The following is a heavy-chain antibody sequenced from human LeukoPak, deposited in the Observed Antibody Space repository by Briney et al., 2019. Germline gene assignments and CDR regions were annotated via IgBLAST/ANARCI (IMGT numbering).Heavy chain of an antibody. D-gene: IGHD5-12*01. CDR1: GYTFTSYG. CDR3: ARDLPKTGYVGASDI. CDR2: INPNSGGT. V-gene: IGHV1-2*02. J-gene: IGHJ3*02. Sequence: GASVKVSCKASGYTFTSYGISWVRQAPGQGLEWMGWINPNSGGTNYAQNFKGRVTMTRDTSISTAYMELNSLTSDDTAVYYCARDLPKTGYVGASDIWGQGTMVTVSS.